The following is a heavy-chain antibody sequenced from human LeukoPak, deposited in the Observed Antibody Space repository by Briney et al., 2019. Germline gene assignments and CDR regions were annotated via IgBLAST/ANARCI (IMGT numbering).Heavy chain of an antibody. J-gene: IGHJ3*02. CDR2: IKSKTDGGTT. Sequence: PGGSLILSCAASGFTFSNAWMNWVRQAPGKGLEWVGRIKSKTDGGTTDYAAPVKGRFTISRDDSKNTLYLQMKSLRSEDTAIYYCASYNSRDAFNIWGQGTMVTVSS. V-gene: IGHV3-15*01. CDR3: ASYNSRDAFNI. CDR1: GFTFSNAW. D-gene: IGHD6-13*01.